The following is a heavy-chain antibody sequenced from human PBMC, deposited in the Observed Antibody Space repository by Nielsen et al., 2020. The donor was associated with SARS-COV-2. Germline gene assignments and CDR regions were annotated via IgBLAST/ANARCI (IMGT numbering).Heavy chain of an antibody. D-gene: IGHD5-18*01. V-gene: IGHV4-39*01. CDR2: IYYSGST. Sequence: SETLSLTCTVSGGSISSSSYYWGWIRQPPGKGLEWIGSIYYSGSTYYNPSLKSRVTISVDTSKNQFSLKLSSVTAADTAVYYCARWIQLWPHDYSSSSRLTEPYYFDYWGQGTLVTVSS. CDR3: ARWIQLWPHDYSSSSRLTEPYYFDY. CDR1: GGSISSSSYY. J-gene: IGHJ4*02.